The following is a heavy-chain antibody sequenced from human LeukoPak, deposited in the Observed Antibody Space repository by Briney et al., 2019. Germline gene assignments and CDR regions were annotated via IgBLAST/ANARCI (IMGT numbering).Heavy chain of an antibody. CDR2: ISYDGNIK. Sequence: PGGSLRLSCAASGFTFSSYGMHWVRQAPGKGLEWVAIISYDGNIKFYADSVKGRFTISRDNSKNTLFLQMNSLRDEDTAVYYCARDTEWELPHYYYYGMDVWGQGTTVTVSS. CDR3: ARDTEWELPHYYYYGMDV. CDR1: GFTFSSYG. V-gene: IGHV3-30*03. J-gene: IGHJ6*02. D-gene: IGHD1-26*01.